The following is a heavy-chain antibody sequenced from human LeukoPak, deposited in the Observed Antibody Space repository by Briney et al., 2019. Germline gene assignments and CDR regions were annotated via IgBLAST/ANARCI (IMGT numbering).Heavy chain of an antibody. J-gene: IGHJ5*02. V-gene: IGHV4-34*01. CDR3: ARASVIMTTVTNWFDP. Sequence: SETLSLTCAVYGGSFSGYYWSWIRQPPGKGLEWIGETNHSGSTNYNPSLKSRVTISVDTSKNQFSLRLSSVTAADTAVYYCARASVIMTTVTNWFDPWGQGTLVTVSS. D-gene: IGHD4-17*01. CDR1: GGSFSGYY. CDR2: TNHSGST.